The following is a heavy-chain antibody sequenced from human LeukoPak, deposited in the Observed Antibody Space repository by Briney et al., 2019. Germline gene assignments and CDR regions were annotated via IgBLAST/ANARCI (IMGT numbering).Heavy chain of an antibody. J-gene: IGHJ6*03. CDR2: ISPDGNNK. Sequence: PGGSLRLSCIVSGFTLSSYEMSWIRQAPGKGLEWVAVISPDGNNKYYVDSVKGRFTISRDNSKNTLYVQMNSLRVEDTAVYFCARGYDSNLDYYYYMDVWGKGTTVTVSS. CDR3: ARGYDSNLDYYYYMDV. D-gene: IGHD3-16*01. CDR1: GFTLSSYE. V-gene: IGHV3-30*03.